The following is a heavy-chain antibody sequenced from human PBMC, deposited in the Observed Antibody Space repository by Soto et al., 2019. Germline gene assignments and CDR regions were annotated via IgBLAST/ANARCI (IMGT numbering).Heavy chain of an antibody. J-gene: IGHJ6*03. CDR3: VKDMAGGPENYYYYYRDV. CDR1: GFTFDDYA. Sequence: EVQLVESGGGLVQPGRSLRLSCAVSGFTFDDYAMHWVRQAPGKGLEWVSGISWHSGRIDYADSVKGRFTISRDNAKNSLYLQMNSLRAEDTALYCCVKDMAGGPENYYYYYRDVWGKGTTVTVSS. CDR2: ISWHSGRI. D-gene: IGHD2-15*01. V-gene: IGHV3-9*01.